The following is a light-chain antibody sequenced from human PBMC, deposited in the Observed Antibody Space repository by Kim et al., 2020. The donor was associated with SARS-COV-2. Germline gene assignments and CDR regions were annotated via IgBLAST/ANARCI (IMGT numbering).Light chain of an antibody. CDR2: FDS. CDR3: QVWDTSSDHHYV. J-gene: IGLJ1*01. Sequence: PGKTARMSCVGNNIGSKRVHWYRQKTGQAPVVVMCFDSDRPSGIPERFSGSNSGNTATLTISGVEAGDEADYYCQVWDTSSDHHYVFGTGTKVTVL. V-gene: IGLV3-21*04. CDR1: NIGSKR.